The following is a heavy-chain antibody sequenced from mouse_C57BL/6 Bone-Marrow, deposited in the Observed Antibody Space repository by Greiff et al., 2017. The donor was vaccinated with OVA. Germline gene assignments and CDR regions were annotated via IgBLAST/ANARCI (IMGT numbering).Heavy chain of an antibody. V-gene: IGHV1-15*01. Sequence: VQLQQSGAELVRPGASVTLSCKASGYTFTDYEMNWVKQTPVHGLEWIGAIDPETGGTAYNQKFKGKAILTADKSSSTAYMELRSLTSEDSAGYYCTRGYSNYYAMDYWGQGTSVTVSS. D-gene: IGHD2-5*01. CDR2: IDPETGGT. J-gene: IGHJ4*01. CDR1: GYTFTDYE. CDR3: TRGYSNYYAMDY.